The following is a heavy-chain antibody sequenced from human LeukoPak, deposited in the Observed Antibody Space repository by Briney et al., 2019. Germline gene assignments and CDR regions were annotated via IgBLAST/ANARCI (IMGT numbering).Heavy chain of an antibody. CDR2: IYHSGST. CDR1: GGSISSGGYY. V-gene: IGHV4-30-2*01. J-gene: IGHJ4*02. D-gene: IGHD6-13*01. Sequence: PPETLSLTCTVSGGSISSGGYYWSWIRQPPGKGLEWIGYIYHSGSTYYNPSLKSRVTISVDRSKNQFSLKLSSVTAADTAVYYCAREAGYSSSWEFDYWGQGTLVTVSS. CDR3: AREAGYSSSWEFDY.